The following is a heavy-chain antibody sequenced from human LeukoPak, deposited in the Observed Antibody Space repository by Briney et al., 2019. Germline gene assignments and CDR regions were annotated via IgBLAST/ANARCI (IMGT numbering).Heavy chain of an antibody. V-gene: IGHV3-21*01. D-gene: IGHD3-10*01. J-gene: IGHJ4*02. CDR2: ISSSSSYI. Sequence: PGGSLRLSCAASGFTFSSYSMNWVRQAPGKGLEWVSSISSSSSYIYYADSVKGRFTISRDNAKNSLCLQMNSLRAEDTAVYYCAREARLYGSGSSHFDYWGQGTLVTVSS. CDR1: GFTFSSYS. CDR3: AREARLYGSGSSHFDY.